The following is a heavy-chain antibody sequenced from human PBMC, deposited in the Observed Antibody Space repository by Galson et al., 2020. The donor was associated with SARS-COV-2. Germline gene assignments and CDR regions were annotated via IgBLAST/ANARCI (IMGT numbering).Heavy chain of an antibody. CDR3: TRAKYLRGDFDY. V-gene: IGHV3-74*01. J-gene: IGHJ4*02. D-gene: IGHD3-10*01. Sequence: GESLKISCAASWITYSNYWMHWVRQAPGKGLVWVSRITTDGKRITYADSVKGRFTISRDNAKNTLYLQMNSLRAEDTAVYYCTRAKYLRGDFDYWCQVTLVTVAS. CDR1: WITYSNYW. CDR2: ITTDGKRI.